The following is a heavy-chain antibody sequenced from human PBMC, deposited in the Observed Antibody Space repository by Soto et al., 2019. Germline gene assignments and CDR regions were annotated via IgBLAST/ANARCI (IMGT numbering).Heavy chain of an antibody. D-gene: IGHD6-13*01. Sequence: GASVKVSCKASGYTFTGYYIHWVRQAPGQGLEWMGWINPNSGGTNYAQKFQGWVTMTRDTSISTAYMELSRLRSDDTAVYYCARDLIAAAGFLDYYYYYGMDVWGQGTTVTVSS. CDR1: GYTFTGYY. CDR3: ARDLIAAAGFLDYYYYYGMDV. J-gene: IGHJ6*02. V-gene: IGHV1-2*04. CDR2: INPNSGGT.